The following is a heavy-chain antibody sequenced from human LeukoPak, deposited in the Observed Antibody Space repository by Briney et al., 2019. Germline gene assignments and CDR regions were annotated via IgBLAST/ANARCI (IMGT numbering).Heavy chain of an antibody. CDR1: GFTFSTYG. J-gene: IGHJ4*02. Sequence: GGSLRLSCAASGFTFSTYGMSWVRQAPGKGLEWLSYISGSSSAINYADSVKGRFTISRDNAKNSLYLQMNSLRAEDTAVYYCARVEKGGVISDYWGQGTLVTVSS. CDR3: ARVEKGGVISDY. CDR2: ISGSSSAI. D-gene: IGHD3-16*02. V-gene: IGHV3-48*04.